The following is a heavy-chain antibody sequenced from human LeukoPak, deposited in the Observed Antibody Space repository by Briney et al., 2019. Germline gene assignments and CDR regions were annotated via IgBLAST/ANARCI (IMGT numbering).Heavy chain of an antibody. CDR2: IYYTGPT. Sequence: SETLSLTCTVGGGSLSGHYWGWIRQPPGKGLELVGHIYYTGPTFYNPSLNSRVTITLDTSRDQFSLRLTSVIAADTAVYYCARFSWGCSTASCYLTNWGQGALVTVSS. CDR1: GGSLSGHY. CDR3: ARFSWGCSTASCYLTN. V-gene: IGHV4-59*11. J-gene: IGHJ4*02. D-gene: IGHD2-2*01.